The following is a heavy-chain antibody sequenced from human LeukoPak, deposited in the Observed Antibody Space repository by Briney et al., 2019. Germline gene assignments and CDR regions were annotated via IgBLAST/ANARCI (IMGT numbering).Heavy chain of an antibody. D-gene: IGHD3-22*01. CDR2: IYYSGST. V-gene: IGHV4-59*08. CDR3: ARLYYDSSRYPNWFDP. J-gene: IGHJ5*02. Sequence: SSETLSLTCTVSGDSISSYYWSWIWQPPGKGLEWIGYIYYSGSTNYNPSLKSRVTISVDTSKNQFSLRLSSVTAADTAVYYCARLYYDSSRYPNWFDPWGQGTLVTVSS. CDR1: GDSISSYY.